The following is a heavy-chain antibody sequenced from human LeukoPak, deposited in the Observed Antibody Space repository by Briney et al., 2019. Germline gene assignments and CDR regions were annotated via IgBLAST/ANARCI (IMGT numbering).Heavy chain of an antibody. D-gene: IGHD3-3*01. CDR1: GYSFTSYW. V-gene: IGHV5-51*01. J-gene: IGHJ4*02. CDR3: PRTRRGIRYDFWSGQQPPYFDH. Sequence: GESLKISCKGSGYSFTSYWIGWVRQMPGKVLEWMGIIYPGDSDTRYSPSFQGQVTISADKSISTAYLQWSSLKASDTAMYYGPRTRRGIRYDFWSGQQPPYFDHWGQGTRVTVSS. CDR2: IYPGDSDT.